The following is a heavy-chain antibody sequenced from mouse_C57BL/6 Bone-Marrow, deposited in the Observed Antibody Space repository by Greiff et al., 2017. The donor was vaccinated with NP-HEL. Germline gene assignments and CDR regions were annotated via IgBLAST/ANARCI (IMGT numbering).Heavy chain of an antibody. CDR3: ARRCYSNPFAY. V-gene: IGHV1-76*01. D-gene: IGHD2-5*01. J-gene: IGHJ3*01. Sequence: QVQLQQSGAELVRPGASVTLSCKASGYTFTDYYINWVKQRPGQGLEWIARIYPGSGNTYYNEKFKGKATLTAEKSSSTAYMQLSILTSEDSAVYFCARRCYSNPFAYWGQGTLVTVSA. CDR1: GYTFTDYY. CDR2: IYPGSGNT.